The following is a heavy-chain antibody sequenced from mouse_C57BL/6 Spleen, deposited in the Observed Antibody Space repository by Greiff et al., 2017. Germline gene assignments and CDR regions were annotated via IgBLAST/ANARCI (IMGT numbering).Heavy chain of an antibody. Sequence: QVQLKQPGAELVKPGASVKLSCKASGYTFTSYWMHWVKQRPGQGLEWIGMIHPNSGSTNYNEKFKSKATLTVDKSSSTAYMQLSSLTSEDSAVYYCARKTESYYYAMDYWGQGTSVTVSS. CDR2: IHPNSGST. CDR3: ARKTESYYYAMDY. CDR1: GYTFTSYW. V-gene: IGHV1-64*01. J-gene: IGHJ4*01.